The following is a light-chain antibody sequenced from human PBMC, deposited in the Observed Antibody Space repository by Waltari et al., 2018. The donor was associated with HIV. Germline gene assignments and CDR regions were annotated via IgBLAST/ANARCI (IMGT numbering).Light chain of an antibody. V-gene: IGKV4-1*01. CDR1: QNLLYSSNNKNY. CDR3: QQHYATPLT. CDR2: WAS. Sequence: DIVMTQSPDSLAVSLGERATINCKSSQNLLYSSNNKNYLAWYQQKAGQPPKMLIYWASTRKSDVPDRFSGSGSGTDFTLTISSLQAEDVAVYYCQQHYATPLTVGGGTKVEIK. J-gene: IGKJ4*01.